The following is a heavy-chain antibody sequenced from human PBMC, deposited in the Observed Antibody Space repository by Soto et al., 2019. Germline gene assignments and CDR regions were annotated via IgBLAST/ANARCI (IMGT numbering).Heavy chain of an antibody. J-gene: IGHJ6*02. Sequence: LSLTCTVSGGSISSSSYYWGWIRQPPGKGLEWIGSIYYSGSTYYNPSLKSRVTISVDTSKNQFSLKLSSVTAADTAVYYCARVWDNWNYAGAYSYYGMDVWGPGXTVTVTS. D-gene: IGHD1-7*01. CDR1: GGSISSSSYY. CDR3: ARVWDNWNYAGAYSYYGMDV. CDR2: IYYSGST. V-gene: IGHV4-39*01.